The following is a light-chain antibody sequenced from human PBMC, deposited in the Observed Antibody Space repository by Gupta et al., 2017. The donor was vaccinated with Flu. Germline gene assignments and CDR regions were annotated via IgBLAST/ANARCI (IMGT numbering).Light chain of an antibody. Sequence: VAAVIGGKGIGTCSARKLTSRDAEYRQRPGKAPKLLIDEAASLESGVPYRCSGSGWGTDCILTISGVQNEDFATYYCQQANCVPFNFGEGTKVEIK. CDR3: QQANCVPFN. CDR2: EAA. J-gene: IGKJ2*01. V-gene: IGKV1-12*01. CDR1: KLTSR.